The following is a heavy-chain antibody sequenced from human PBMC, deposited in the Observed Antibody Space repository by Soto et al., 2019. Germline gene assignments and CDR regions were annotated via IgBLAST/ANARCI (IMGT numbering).Heavy chain of an antibody. V-gene: IGHV1-69*02. Sequence: QVQLVQSGAEVKKPGSSVKVSCKASGGTFSSYTISWVRQAPGQGLEWMGRIIPILGIANNAQKFQGRVTITADKSTSTAYMELSSLSWEDTAAYYCARTYYDRSGYGGPHWYFDLWGRGTLVTVSS. CDR1: GGTFSSYT. J-gene: IGHJ2*01. D-gene: IGHD3-22*01. CDR3: ARTYYDRSGYGGPHWYFDL. CDR2: IIPILGIA.